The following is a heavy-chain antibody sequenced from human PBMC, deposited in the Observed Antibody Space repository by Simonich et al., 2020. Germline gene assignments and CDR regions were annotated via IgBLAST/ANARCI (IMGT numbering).Heavy chain of an antibody. CDR1: GGSLSSYY. CDR2: IYYSGST. J-gene: IGHJ6*02. CDR3: ARSLGYYYYYYGMDV. Sequence: QVQLQESVPGLVKPSETLSLTCTVSGGSLSSYYWSWIRQPPGKGLEWIGYIYYSGSTNYNPSLKSRVTISVDTSKNQFSLKLSSVTAADTAVYYCARSLGYYYYYYGMDVWGQGTTVTVSS. V-gene: IGHV4-59*08. D-gene: IGHD1-26*01.